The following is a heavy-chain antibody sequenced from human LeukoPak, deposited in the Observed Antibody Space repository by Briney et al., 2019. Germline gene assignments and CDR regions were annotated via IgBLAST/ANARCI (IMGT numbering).Heavy chain of an antibody. CDR2: IFPGDSDT. CDR1: GYTFTSRW. V-gene: IGHV5-51*01. CDR3: ARVKGLTQDWFDP. Sequence: GESLKISCKVSGYTFTSRWIGWARQMPGKGLEWMGIIFPGDSDTRYSPSLQGQVTLSVDRSTNTAYLQWSSLKASDTATYYCARVKGLTQDWFDPWGQGTLVTVSS. D-gene: IGHD3/OR15-3a*01. J-gene: IGHJ5*02.